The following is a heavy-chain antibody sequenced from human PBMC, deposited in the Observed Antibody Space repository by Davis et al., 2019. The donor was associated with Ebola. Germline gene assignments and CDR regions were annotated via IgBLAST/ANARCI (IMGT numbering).Heavy chain of an antibody. Sequence: PGGSLRLSCAASGFTFSSYAMSWVRQAPGKGLEWVSAISGSGGSTYYADSVKGRFTISRDNSKNTLYLQMNSLRAEDTAVYYCATISSSSWLAYYYGMDVWGQGTTVTVSS. J-gene: IGHJ6*02. CDR2: ISGSGGST. V-gene: IGHV3-23*01. CDR3: ATISSSSWLAYYYGMDV. D-gene: IGHD6-6*01. CDR1: GFTFSSYA.